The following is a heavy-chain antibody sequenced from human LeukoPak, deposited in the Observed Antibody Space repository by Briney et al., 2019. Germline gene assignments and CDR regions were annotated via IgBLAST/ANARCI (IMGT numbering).Heavy chain of an antibody. J-gene: IGHJ4*02. D-gene: IGHD3-10*01. CDR3: ARLSQTPDYYTLGGYYYRAY. CDR1: RYTFTSYD. V-gene: IGHV1-8*01. CDR2: MNPNTGRT. Sequence: ASVKVSCKASRYTFTSYDINWVREAAGNGLECRGCMNPNTGRTGHAQKFQGRITMTRDTSINTAYMELTNLRSEDTASYYCARLSQTPDYYTLGGYYYRAYWGQGTPVTVSS.